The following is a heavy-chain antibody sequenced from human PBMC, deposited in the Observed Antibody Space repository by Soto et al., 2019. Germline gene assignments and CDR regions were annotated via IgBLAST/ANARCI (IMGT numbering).Heavy chain of an antibody. CDR1: GGSISSGDYY. V-gene: IGHV4-30-4*01. Sequence: HVQLQESGPGLVKPSQTLSLTCTVSGGSISSGDYYWSWIRQPPGKVLEWIGYIYYSGSTYYNPSLKSRVTISVATSKNQFSLKLSSVTAADTAVYYCARDWRLYGHWFDPWGQGTLVTVSS. J-gene: IGHJ5*02. D-gene: IGHD2-2*02. CDR3: ARDWRLYGHWFDP. CDR2: IYYSGST.